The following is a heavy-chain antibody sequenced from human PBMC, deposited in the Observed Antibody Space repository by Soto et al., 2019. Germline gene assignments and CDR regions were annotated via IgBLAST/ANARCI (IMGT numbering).Heavy chain of an antibody. Sequence: QVQLVQSGAEVKKPGASVKVACKASGYTFTSYNLNWWGRAPGQGLGWMGIINPSGGTTTYAQNFWDSINMTRDRSTTTVFMELSSLRSEDTAVYFCARDRAYGDYNRAYWGQGTLVSVSA. CDR2: INPSGGTT. CDR3: ARDRAYGDYNRAY. D-gene: IGHD4-17*01. V-gene: IGHV1-46*01. CDR1: GYTFTSYN. J-gene: IGHJ4*02.